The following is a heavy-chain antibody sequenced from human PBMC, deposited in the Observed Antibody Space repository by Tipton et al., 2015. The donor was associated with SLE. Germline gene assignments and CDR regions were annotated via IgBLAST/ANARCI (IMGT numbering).Heavy chain of an antibody. Sequence: TLSLTCTVSGGSMSSYYWSWIRLPPGKGLEWIGCISYTGSTSYIPSLKSRVTISVDTSKNQFSLKLSSVTAADTAVYYCAKEGRYSSGWYGRNWFDPWGQGTLVTVSS. CDR2: ISYTGST. J-gene: IGHJ5*02. V-gene: IGHV4-59*12. D-gene: IGHD6-19*01. CDR1: GGSMSSYY. CDR3: AKEGRYSSGWYGRNWFDP.